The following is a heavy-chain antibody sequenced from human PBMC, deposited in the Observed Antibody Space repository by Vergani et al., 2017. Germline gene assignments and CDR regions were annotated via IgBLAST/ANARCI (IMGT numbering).Heavy chain of an antibody. CDR3: AREDRADAFDI. CDR2: IIPILGIA. CDR1: GGTFSSYT. V-gene: IGHV1-69*02. J-gene: IGHJ3*02. Sequence: QVQLVQSGAEVKKPGSSVKVSCKASGGTFSSYTISWVRQAPGQGLEWMGRIIPILGIANYEQKFQGRVTITADKSTSTGYMELSSLRSEDTAVYYCAREDRADAFDIWGQGTMVTVSS. D-gene: IGHD1-14*01.